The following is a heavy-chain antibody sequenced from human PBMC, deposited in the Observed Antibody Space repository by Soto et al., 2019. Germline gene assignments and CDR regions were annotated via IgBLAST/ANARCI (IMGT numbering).Heavy chain of an antibody. V-gene: IGHV3-7*01. CDR3: ARDGDNWNYGAIDY. Sequence: GGSLRLSCAASGFTFSSYWMSWVRQAPGKGLEWLANIKQDGSEKYYVDSVKGRFTISRDNAKNSLYLQMNSLRAEDTAVYYCARDGDNWNYGAIDYWGQGTLVTVSS. CDR2: IKQDGSEK. J-gene: IGHJ4*02. D-gene: IGHD1-7*01. CDR1: GFTFSSYW.